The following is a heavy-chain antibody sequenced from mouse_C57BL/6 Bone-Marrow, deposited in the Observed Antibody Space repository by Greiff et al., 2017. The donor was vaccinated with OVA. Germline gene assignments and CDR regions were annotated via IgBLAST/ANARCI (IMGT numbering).Heavy chain of an antibody. Sequence: VQLQQSGPELVKPGASVKISCKASGYAFSSSWMNWVKQRPGKGLEWIGRIYPGDGDTNDNGKFKGKATLTADKSSSTAYMQRSSLTSEDSAVYFCLRYFDYWGQGTTLTVSS. CDR1: GYAFSSSW. CDR2: IYPGDGDT. CDR3: LRYFDY. V-gene: IGHV1-82*01. J-gene: IGHJ2*01.